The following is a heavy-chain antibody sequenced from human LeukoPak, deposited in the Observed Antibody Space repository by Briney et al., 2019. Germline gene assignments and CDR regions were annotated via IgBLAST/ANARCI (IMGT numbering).Heavy chain of an antibody. Sequence: ASVKVSCKASGGTFSSYAISWVRQAPGQGLEWMGRIIPILGIANYAQKFQGRVTITADKSTSTAYMELSSLRAEDTALYYCAKDMGVGELLAPFDYWGQGTLVTVSS. V-gene: IGHV1-69*04. CDR1: GGTFSSYA. J-gene: IGHJ4*02. CDR3: AKDMGVGELLAPFDY. CDR2: IIPILGIA. D-gene: IGHD3-10*01.